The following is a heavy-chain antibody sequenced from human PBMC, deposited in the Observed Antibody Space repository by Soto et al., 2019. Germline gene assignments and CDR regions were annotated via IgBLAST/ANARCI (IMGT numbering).Heavy chain of an antibody. Sequence: SETLSLTCTVSGGSISSGDYYWSWIRQPPGKGLEWIGYIYYSGSTYYNPSLKSRVTISVDTSKNQFSLKLSSVTAADTAVYYCARETPLRGGSNYGYDYWGQGTLVTVSS. D-gene: IGHD4-4*01. J-gene: IGHJ4*02. CDR2: IYYSGST. CDR3: ARETPLRGGSNYGYDY. V-gene: IGHV4-30-4*01. CDR1: GGSISSGDYY.